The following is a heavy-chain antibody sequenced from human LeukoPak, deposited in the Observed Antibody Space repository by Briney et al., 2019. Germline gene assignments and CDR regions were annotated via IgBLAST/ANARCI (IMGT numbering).Heavy chain of an antibody. CDR2: IDPSDSYT. CDR3: AGAGIAVAGNAEYFQH. D-gene: IGHD6-19*01. CDR1: GYSFTSYW. Sequence: GEYLKISCKGSGYSFTSYWISWVRQMPGKGLEWMGRIDPSDSYTNYSPSFQGHVTISADKSISTAYLQWSSLKASDTAMYYCAGAGIAVAGNAEYFQHWGQGTLVAVCS. V-gene: IGHV5-10-1*01. J-gene: IGHJ1*01.